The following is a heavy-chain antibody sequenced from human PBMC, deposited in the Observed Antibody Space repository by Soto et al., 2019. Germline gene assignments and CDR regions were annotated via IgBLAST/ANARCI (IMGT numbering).Heavy chain of an antibody. CDR2: INHSGST. CDR3: ARVGLYFFVFQADDGIRASGSVSAFLLNRSSDL. V-gene: IGHV4-34*01. Sequence: KGLEWIGEINHSGSTNYNPSLKSRVTISVDTSKNQFSLKLHSVTAADTAVYSCARVGLYFFVFQADDGIRASGSVSAFLLNRSSDL. J-gene: IGHJ2*01. D-gene: IGHD3-3*01.